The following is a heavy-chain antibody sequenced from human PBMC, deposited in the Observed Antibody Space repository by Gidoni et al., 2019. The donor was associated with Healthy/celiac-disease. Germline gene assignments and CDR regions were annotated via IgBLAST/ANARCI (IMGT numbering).Heavy chain of an antibody. CDR2: ISYDGSNK. CDR3: AKTSAADHYYYYGMDV. D-gene: IGHD6-13*01. V-gene: IGHV3-30*18. CDR1: GFTFSSYG. Sequence: QVQLVESGGGVVQPGRSLRLSCAASGFTFSSYGMHWVRQAPGKGLEWVAVISYDGSNKYYADSVKGRFTISRDNSKNTLYLQMNSLRAEDTAVYYCAKTSAADHYYYYGMDVWGQGTTVTVSS. J-gene: IGHJ6*02.